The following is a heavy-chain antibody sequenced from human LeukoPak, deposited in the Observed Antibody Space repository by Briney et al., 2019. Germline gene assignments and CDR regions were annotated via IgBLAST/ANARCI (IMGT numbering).Heavy chain of an antibody. CDR1: GFPFSSYA. Sequence: GGSLRLSCAASGFPFSSYAMNWVRQAPGKGLEWVSSISSTSSNIYYADSVKGRFTISRDNAKKSLYLQMNSLRAEDTAVYYCAKALPTDYGSGTLTGPLDFWGQGTLVTVSS. V-gene: IGHV3-21*01. CDR3: AKALPTDYGSGTLTGPLDF. CDR2: ISSTSSNI. D-gene: IGHD3-10*01. J-gene: IGHJ4*02.